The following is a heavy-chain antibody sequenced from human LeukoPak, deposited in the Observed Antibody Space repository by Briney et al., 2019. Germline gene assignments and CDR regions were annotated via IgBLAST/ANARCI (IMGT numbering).Heavy chain of an antibody. CDR2: ISSSGSTI. CDR1: GLTFSSHS. CDR3: ARDGFVQEIDY. V-gene: IGHV3-48*04. D-gene: IGHD3-10*01. J-gene: IGHJ4*02. Sequence: GGSLRLSCVVSGLTFSSHSMSWIRQAPGKGLEWVSYISSSGSTIYYADSVKGRFTISRDNAKNSLYLQMSSLRAEDTALYYCARDGFVQEIDYWGQGTLVTVSS.